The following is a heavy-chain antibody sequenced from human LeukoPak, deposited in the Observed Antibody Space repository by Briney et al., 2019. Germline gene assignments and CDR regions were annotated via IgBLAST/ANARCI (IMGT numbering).Heavy chain of an antibody. CDR2: IIPILGIA. CDR3: ARGVTMIGSVY. Sequence: GSSVKVSCKASGGTFSSYAISWVRQAPGQGLEWMGRIIPILGIANYAQKFQGRVTITADKSTSTAYMELSSLRSEDTAVYYCARGVTMIGSVYWGQGTLVTVSS. CDR1: GGTFSSYA. D-gene: IGHD3-22*01. J-gene: IGHJ4*02. V-gene: IGHV1-69*04.